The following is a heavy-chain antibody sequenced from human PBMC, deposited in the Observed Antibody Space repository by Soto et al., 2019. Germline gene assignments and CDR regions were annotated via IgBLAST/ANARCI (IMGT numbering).Heavy chain of an antibody. CDR1: GFTFSSYS. D-gene: IGHD4-17*01. Sequence: VQLVESGGGLVQPGGSLRLSCAASGFTFSSYSMTWVRQAPGKGLEWVSYISSSGSTIYYADSVKGRFTISRDNAQKSLFLQMISLRAEDTAVYYCARDERAYGANALDIWGQGTMVTVSS. CDR2: ISSSGSTI. J-gene: IGHJ3*02. V-gene: IGHV3-48*01. CDR3: ARDERAYGANALDI.